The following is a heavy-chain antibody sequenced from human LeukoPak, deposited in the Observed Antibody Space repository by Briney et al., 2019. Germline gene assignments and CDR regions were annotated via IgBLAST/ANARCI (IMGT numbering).Heavy chain of an antibody. CDR2: IKGDASEK. CDR3: ARQAGVT. D-gene: IGHD6-19*01. J-gene: IGHJ5*02. V-gene: IGHV3-7*01. CDR1: GFSINNYW. Sequence: PGGSLRLSCAVSGFSINNYWMTWYRQAPGKELECVAHIKGDASEKYYLDSVKGRFTISRDNAKNSLYLQMNSLRAEDTAVYYCARQAGVTWGQGTLVTVSS.